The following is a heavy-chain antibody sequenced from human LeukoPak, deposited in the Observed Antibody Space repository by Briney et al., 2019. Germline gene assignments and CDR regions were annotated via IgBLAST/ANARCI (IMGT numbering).Heavy chain of an antibody. Sequence: SETLSLTCAVYGGSFSGYYWSWIRQPPGKGLEWIGNMYYSGSTNYNPSLKNRVTISVDTSKNQFSLKLSSVTAADTAVYYCARVSGYDPPYCFDYWGQGTLVTVSS. J-gene: IGHJ4*02. CDR3: ARVSGYDPPYCFDY. V-gene: IGHV4-59*01. D-gene: IGHD5-12*01. CDR1: GGSFSGYY. CDR2: MYYSGST.